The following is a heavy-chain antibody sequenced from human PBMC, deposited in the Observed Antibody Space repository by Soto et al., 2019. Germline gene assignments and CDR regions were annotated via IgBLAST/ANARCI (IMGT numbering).Heavy chain of an antibody. J-gene: IGHJ6*02. Sequence: GGSLRLSCAASEFTFDNYAMHWVRQAPGKGLEWVAVISFDGNSKHYADSVKGRFTISRDNSKNTLSLHLNSLRPEDTAIYYCARDHLGGSVRYYIFSNYYYGMDVWGHGTTVTVSS. CDR3: ARDHLGGSVRYYIFSNYYYGMDV. D-gene: IGHD3-10*01. CDR2: ISFDGNSK. V-gene: IGHV3-30-3*01. CDR1: EFTFDNYA.